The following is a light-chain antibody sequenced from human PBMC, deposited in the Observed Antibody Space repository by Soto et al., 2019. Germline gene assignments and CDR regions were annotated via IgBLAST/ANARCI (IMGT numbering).Light chain of an antibody. V-gene: IGLV2-18*02. CDR2: EVS. CDR3: NSYTGSSTYV. Sequence: QSALTKPPSVSGSPGQSVALSCTGTSSDVGSYNRVSWYQQPPGAAPKLMIYEVSNRPSGVPDRFSGSKSGNTASLTISGLQAEDEADYYCNSYTGSSTYVFGTGTKLTVL. J-gene: IGLJ1*01. CDR1: SSDVGSYNR.